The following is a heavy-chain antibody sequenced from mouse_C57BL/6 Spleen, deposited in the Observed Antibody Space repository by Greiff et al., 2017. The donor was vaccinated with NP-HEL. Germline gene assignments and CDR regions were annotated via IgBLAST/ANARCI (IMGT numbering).Heavy chain of an antibody. J-gene: IGHJ2*01. D-gene: IGHD1-1*01. V-gene: IGHV1-19*01. Sequence: VQLKQSGPVLVKPGASVKMSCKASGYTFTDYYMNWVKQSHGKSLEWIGVINPYNGGTSYNQKFKGKATLTVDKSSSTAYMELNSLTSEDSAVYYCARDYGSLLDYWGQGTTLTVSS. CDR2: INPYNGGT. CDR1: GYTFTDYY. CDR3: ARDYGSLLDY.